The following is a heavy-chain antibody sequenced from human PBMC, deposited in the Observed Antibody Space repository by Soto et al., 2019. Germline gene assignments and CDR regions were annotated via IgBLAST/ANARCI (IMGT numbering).Heavy chain of an antibody. CDR2: IYFGGTT. D-gene: IGHD3-22*01. Sequence: QVQLQESGPGLVKPSETLSLTCTVSGGSISPYYWSWIRQPPGKGLEWVGYIYFGGTTTYNPSLTTRVTISVAASKNQFSLKLTSVTAADTAVYYCARLGGYFQALDSWGQGTLVTVSS. CDR1: GGSISPYY. V-gene: IGHV4-59*08. J-gene: IGHJ4*02. CDR3: ARLGGYFQALDS.